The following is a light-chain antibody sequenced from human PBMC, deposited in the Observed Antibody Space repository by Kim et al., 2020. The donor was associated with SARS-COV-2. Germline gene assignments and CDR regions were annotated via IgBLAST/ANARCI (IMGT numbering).Light chain of an antibody. CDR1: SGSLVSNY. V-gene: IGLV6-57*03. CDR2: EDD. Sequence: GKTVNSSSIRSSGSLVSNYVQWDQQQQESAPATMIYEDDQRATGVPDRFSGSSNGSSNHASLTISRLGTEDEADYYCQAYDRRNVVFGGGTQLAVL. J-gene: IGLJ2*01. CDR3: QAYDRRNVV.